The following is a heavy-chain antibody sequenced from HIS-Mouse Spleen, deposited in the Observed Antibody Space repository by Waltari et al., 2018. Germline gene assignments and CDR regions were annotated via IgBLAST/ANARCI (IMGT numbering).Heavy chain of an antibody. CDR3: AKVGHSSSWYYFDY. CDR1: GFTFSSYG. V-gene: IGHV3-33*06. Sequence: QVQLVESGGGVVQPGRSLSLSCAASGFTFSSYGMHCVRQDPGKGLVWVAVIWYDGSNKYYADSVKGRFTISRDNSKNTLYLQMNSLRAEDTAVYYCAKVGHSSSWYYFDYWGQGTLVTVSS. D-gene: IGHD6-13*01. CDR2: IWYDGSNK. J-gene: IGHJ4*02.